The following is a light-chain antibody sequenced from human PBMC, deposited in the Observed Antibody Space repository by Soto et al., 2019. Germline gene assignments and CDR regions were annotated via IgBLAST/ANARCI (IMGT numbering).Light chain of an antibody. CDR1: QSVSSN. J-gene: IGKJ1*01. CDR2: GAS. Sequence: EIVMTQSPATLSVSPGERATLSCGASQSVSSNLAWYQQKPGQGPRLLIYGASSRATGIPARFSGSGSATEFTLTISSLQSEDFAVYFCQQYNRWPLTLGQGTKVEIK. V-gene: IGKV3-15*01. CDR3: QQYNRWPLT.